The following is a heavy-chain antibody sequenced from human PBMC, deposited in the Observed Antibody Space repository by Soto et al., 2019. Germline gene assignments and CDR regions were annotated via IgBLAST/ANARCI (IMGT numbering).Heavy chain of an antibody. D-gene: IGHD5-12*01. V-gene: IGHV4-30-4*01. Sequence: PSETLSLTCTVSGGSISSGDYYWSWIRQPPGKGLEWIGYIYYSGSTYYNPSLKSRVTISVDTSKNQFSLKLSSVTAADTAVYYCARGGDYYYYGMDVWGQGPTVTVSS. CDR3: ARGGDYYYYGMDV. J-gene: IGHJ6*02. CDR2: IYYSGST. CDR1: GGSISSGDYY.